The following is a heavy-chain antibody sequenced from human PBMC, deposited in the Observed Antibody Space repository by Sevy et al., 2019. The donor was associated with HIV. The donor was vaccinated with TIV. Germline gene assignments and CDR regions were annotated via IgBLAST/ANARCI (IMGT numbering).Heavy chain of an antibody. CDR1: GFTFSSYA. D-gene: IGHD6-19*01. V-gene: IGHV3-30-3*01. J-gene: IGHJ4*02. CDR2: ISYDGSNK. CDR3: ARAMVEAGTYFDY. Sequence: GGSLRLSCAASGFTFSSYAMHWVRQAPGKGLEWVAVISYDGSNKYYADSVKGRFTISRDNSKNTLYLQMNSLRAEDTAVYYCARAMVEAGTYFDYWGQGTVVTVSS.